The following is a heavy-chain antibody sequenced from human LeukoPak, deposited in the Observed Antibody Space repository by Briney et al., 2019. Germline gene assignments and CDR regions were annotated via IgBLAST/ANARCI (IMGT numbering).Heavy chain of an antibody. J-gene: IGHJ6*03. CDR3: ARGPDTAMVNYYYYYYMDV. Sequence: SGTLSLTCAVYGGSFSGYYWSWIRQPPGKGLEWIGEINHSGSTNYNPSLKSRVTVSVDTSKNQFSLKLSSVTAADTAVYYCARGPDTAMVNYYYYYYMDVWGKGTTVTVSS. D-gene: IGHD5-18*01. CDR1: GGSFSGYY. CDR2: INHSGST. V-gene: IGHV4-34*01.